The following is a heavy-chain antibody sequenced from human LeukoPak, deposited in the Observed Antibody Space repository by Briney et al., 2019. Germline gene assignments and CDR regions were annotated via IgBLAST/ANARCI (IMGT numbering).Heavy chain of an antibody. J-gene: IGHJ4*02. Sequence: GGSLCLSCAASGFTFSNSAMSWARQAPGKGLEWVSGISGSGGSTYYAESVKGRFTISRDNSKNTLYLQMNSLRAEDTAVYYCAKDRTSPPGADWGQGTLVTVSS. D-gene: IGHD1-14*01. CDR1: GFTFSNSA. V-gene: IGHV3-23*01. CDR3: AKDRTSPPGAD. CDR2: ISGSGGST.